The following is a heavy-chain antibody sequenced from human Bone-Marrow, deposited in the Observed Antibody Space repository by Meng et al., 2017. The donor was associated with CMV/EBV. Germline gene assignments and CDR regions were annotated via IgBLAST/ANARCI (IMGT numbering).Heavy chain of an antibody. J-gene: IGHJ4*02. CDR1: GFTFSSYG. D-gene: IGHD3-10*01. V-gene: IGHV3-33*06. CDR3: AKDGRSVGSGTYYEVNNLDY. CDR2: IWYDGSNK. Sequence: GESLKISCAASGFTFSSYGMHWVRQAPGKGLEWVAIIWYDGSNKYYADSVKGRFTISRDNSKNTLSLQMNSLRADDTAVYYCAKDGRSVGSGTYYEVNNLDYWGQGTPVTVSS.